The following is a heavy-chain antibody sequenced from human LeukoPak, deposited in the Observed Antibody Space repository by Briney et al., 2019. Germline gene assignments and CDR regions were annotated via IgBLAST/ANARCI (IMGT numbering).Heavy chain of an antibody. CDR3: ARNSVTMVRGVVWFDP. CDR2: INPNSGGT. Sequence: ASVKVSCKASGYTFTGYYMHWVRQAPGQGLEWMGWINPNSGGTNYAQKFQGRVTMTRDTSISTAYMELSRLRSDDTAVYYCARNSVTMVRGVVWFDPWGQGTLVTVSS. CDR1: GYTFTGYY. V-gene: IGHV1-2*02. D-gene: IGHD3-10*01. J-gene: IGHJ5*02.